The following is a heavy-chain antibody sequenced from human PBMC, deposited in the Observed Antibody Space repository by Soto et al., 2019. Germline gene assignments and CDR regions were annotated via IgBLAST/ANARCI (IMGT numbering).Heavy chain of an antibody. D-gene: IGHD3-3*01. Sequence: PGGSLRLSCAASGFTFSSYGMHWVRQAPGKGMEWVAVISYDGSNKYYADSVKGRFTISRDNSKNPLYLQMNSLRAADTAVYYCAKERIPIFGVVNNYGMDVWGQGTTVTVSS. CDR2: ISYDGSNK. CDR3: AKERIPIFGVVNNYGMDV. CDR1: GFTFSSYG. V-gene: IGHV3-30*18. J-gene: IGHJ6*02.